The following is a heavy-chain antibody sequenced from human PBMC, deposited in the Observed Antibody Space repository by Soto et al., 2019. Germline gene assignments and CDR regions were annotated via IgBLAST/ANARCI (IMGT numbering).Heavy chain of an antibody. CDR2: IIPIFGTA. D-gene: IGHD2-2*02. CDR3: ARVYLGYCSSTSCYTDYYDYYGMDV. J-gene: IGHJ6*02. Sequence: GASVKVSCKASGGTFSSYAISWVRQAPGPGLEWMGGIIPIFGTANYAQKFQGRVTITADESTSTAYMELSSLRSEDTAVYYCARVYLGYCSSTSCYTDYYDYYGMDVWGQGTTVTVSS. V-gene: IGHV1-69*13. CDR1: GGTFSSYA.